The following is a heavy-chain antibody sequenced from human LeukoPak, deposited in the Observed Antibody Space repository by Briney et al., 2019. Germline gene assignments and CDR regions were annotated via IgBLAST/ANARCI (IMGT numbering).Heavy chain of an antibody. D-gene: IGHD6-13*01. Sequence: ASVKVCCKASGYTFTGYYMHWVRQAPGQGLEWMGRINPNSGGTNYAQKFQGRVTMTRDTSISTAYMELSRLRSDDTAVYYCASEIAAAGGGFDYWGQGTLVTVSS. J-gene: IGHJ4*02. CDR1: GYTFTGYY. CDR2: INPNSGGT. CDR3: ASEIAAAGGGFDY. V-gene: IGHV1-2*06.